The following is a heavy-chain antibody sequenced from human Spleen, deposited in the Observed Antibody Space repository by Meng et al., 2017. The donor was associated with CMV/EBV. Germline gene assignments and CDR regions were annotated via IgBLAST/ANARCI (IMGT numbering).Heavy chain of an antibody. V-gene: IGHV4-59*08. D-gene: IGHD3-9*01. J-gene: IGHJ3*02. CDR2: IYYRGSA. CDR3: ARPVLAAYYPAQNAFDI. Sequence: SETLSLTCTVSGDSFSTFYWSWIRQPPGKGLEWIGYIYYRGSANYNPSLKSRVTISVDTSKNQFSLKLSSVTAADTAVYYCARPVLAAYYPAQNAFDIWGQGTTVTVSS. CDR1: GDSFSTFY.